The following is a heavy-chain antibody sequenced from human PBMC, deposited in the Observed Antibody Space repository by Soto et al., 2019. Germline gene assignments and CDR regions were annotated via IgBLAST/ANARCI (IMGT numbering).Heavy chain of an antibody. CDR1: GFTFSSYA. CDR3: VRDLTDGYVDFDS. J-gene: IGHJ4*02. D-gene: IGHD5-12*01. Sequence: LRLSCAASGFTFSSYAMHWVRQAPGKGLVWVSRINPDGFNTIYADSVKGRFTISRDNAKNTLYLQMNSLRAEDTAVYYCVRDLTDGYVDFDSWGQGTPDTVSS. V-gene: IGHV3-74*01. CDR2: INPDGFNT.